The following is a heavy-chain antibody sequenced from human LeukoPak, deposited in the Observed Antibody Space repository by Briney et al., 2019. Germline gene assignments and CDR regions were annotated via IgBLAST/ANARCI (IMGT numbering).Heavy chain of an antibody. V-gene: IGHV3-74*01. J-gene: IGHJ4*02. D-gene: IGHD6-13*01. CDR3: ARAASGSSWFGGFDF. CDR1: GVTFSSYW. Sequence: GGSLRLSCVAAGVTFSSYWRHGGRQAPGEGRVGCSHSSPDGRSTSYAASVKGRPTTSRDNGKHTLSVHMNGLRAEDTAVYYCARAASGSSWFGGFDFWGQGTPVTVCS. CDR2: SSPDGRST.